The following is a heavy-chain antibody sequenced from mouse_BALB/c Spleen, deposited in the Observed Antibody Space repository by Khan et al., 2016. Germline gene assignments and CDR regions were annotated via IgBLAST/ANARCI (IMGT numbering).Heavy chain of an antibody. D-gene: IGHD2-2*01. CDR3: ARSVYYGSYFDY. Sequence: QVQLQQSGAELARPGASVKLSCKASGYTFTDYYINWVKQRTGQGLEWIGETYPGSGNTYYNEKFKGKATLTADKSSSTAYMQLSSLTSEDSAVYFCARSVYYGSYFDYWGQGATLTVSS. V-gene: IGHV1-77*01. CDR1: GYTFTDYY. J-gene: IGHJ2*01. CDR2: TYPGSGNT.